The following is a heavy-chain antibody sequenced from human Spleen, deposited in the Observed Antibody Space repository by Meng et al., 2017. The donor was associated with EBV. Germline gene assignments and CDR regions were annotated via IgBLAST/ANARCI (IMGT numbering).Heavy chain of an antibody. CDR2: IYWDDDK. D-gene: IGHD2-15*01. J-gene: IGHJ4*02. Sequence: QITLKESGPTLVKPTQTPTLTCTFSGFSLSTRGVGVGWIRQPPGKALEWLALIYWDDDKRYIPSLKSRLTITKDTSKNQVVLRMTNMDPVDTATYYCARHLSSLGSVPFDSWGQGTLVTVSS. CDR3: ARHLSSLGSVPFDS. CDR1: GFSLSTRGVG. V-gene: IGHV2-5*02.